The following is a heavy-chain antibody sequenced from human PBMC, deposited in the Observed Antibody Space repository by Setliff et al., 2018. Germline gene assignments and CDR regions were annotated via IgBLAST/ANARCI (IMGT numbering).Heavy chain of an antibody. Sequence: PGGSLRLSCAASGFTFSSYSMNWVRQAPGKGLEWVSSISSSSSYIYYADSVKGRFTISRDNAKNSLYLQMNSLRAEDTAVYYCAREMGGELSAFDIWGQGTMVTVSS. CDR3: AREMGGELSAFDI. D-gene: IGHD1-26*01. CDR2: ISSSSSYI. J-gene: IGHJ3*02. V-gene: IGHV3-21*04. CDR1: GFTFSSYS.